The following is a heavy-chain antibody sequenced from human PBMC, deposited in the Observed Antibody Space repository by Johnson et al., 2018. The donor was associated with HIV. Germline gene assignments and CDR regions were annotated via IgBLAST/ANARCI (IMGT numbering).Heavy chain of an antibody. CDR1: GFTFSTYG. Sequence: QLVESGGGVVQPGGSLRLSCAASGFTFSTYGMHWVRQAPGKGLEWVAFIRYDGNNKYHAESVKGRFTISRDNFKNTLYLQMNSLRVEDTAVYCRAKDIRGSRDGYNSDDGFDIWGQGTMVTVSS. D-gene: IGHD5-24*01. CDR3: AKDIRGSRDGYNSDDGFDI. J-gene: IGHJ3*02. CDR2: IRYDGNNK. V-gene: IGHV3-30*02.